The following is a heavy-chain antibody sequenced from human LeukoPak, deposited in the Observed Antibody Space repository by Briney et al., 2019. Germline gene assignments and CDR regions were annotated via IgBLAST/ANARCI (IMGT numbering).Heavy chain of an antibody. CDR2: IIPILGIA. Sequence: GASVKVSCKASGGTFSSYAISWVRQAPGQGLEWMGRIIPILGIANYAQKFQGRVTITADKSTSTAYMELSSLRSEDTAVYYCAREMVARENNWFDPWGQGTLVTVSS. CDR3: AREMVARENNWFDP. D-gene: IGHD2-8*01. CDR1: GGTFSSYA. J-gene: IGHJ5*02. V-gene: IGHV1-69*04.